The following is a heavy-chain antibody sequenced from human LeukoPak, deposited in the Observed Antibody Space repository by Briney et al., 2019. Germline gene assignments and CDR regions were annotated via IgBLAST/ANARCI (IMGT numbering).Heavy chain of an antibody. CDR3: AKNRELPNNYYYYYCMDV. Sequence: GGSLRLSCAASGFTFSSYGMHWVRQAPGKGLEWVAVISYDGSNKYYADSVKGRFTISRDNSKNTLYLQMNSLRAEDTAVYDCAKNRELPNNYYYYYCMDVWGQGTTVTVSS. CDR2: ISYDGSNK. D-gene: IGHD1-26*01. J-gene: IGHJ6*02. V-gene: IGHV3-30*18. CDR1: GFTFSSYG.